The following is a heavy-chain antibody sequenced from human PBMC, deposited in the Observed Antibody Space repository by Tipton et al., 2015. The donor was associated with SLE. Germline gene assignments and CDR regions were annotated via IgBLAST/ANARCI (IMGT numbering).Heavy chain of an antibody. CDR3: AKRFSAYTDTAMVMAFDI. V-gene: IGHV3-30*18. CDR1: GFTFSSYG. Sequence: SLRLSCAASGFTFSSYGMHWVRQAPGKGLEWVAVISYDGSNKYYADSVKGRFTISRDNSKNTLYLQMNSLRAEDTAVYYCAKRFSAYTDTAMVMAFDIWGQGTMVTVSS. D-gene: IGHD5-18*01. CDR2: ISYDGSNK. J-gene: IGHJ3*02.